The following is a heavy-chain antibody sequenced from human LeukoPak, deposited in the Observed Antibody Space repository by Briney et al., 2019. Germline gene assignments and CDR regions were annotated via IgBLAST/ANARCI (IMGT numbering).Heavy chain of an antibody. CDR2: ISSSAVTK. D-gene: IGHD5-12*01. J-gene: IGHJ4*02. Sequence: GGSLRLYCEASGFTFRNYEFNWVRQAPGKGLEWVSYISSSAVTKKYADSVRGRFTISRDNAKNSLYLDMTSLRAEDTAVYYCAREYGYDSYFDFWGQGVLVSVSS. CDR3: AREYGYDSYFDF. V-gene: IGHV3-48*03. CDR1: GFTFRNYE.